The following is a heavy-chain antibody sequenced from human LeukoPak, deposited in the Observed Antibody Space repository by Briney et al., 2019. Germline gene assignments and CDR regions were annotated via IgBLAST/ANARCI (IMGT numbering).Heavy chain of an antibody. J-gene: IGHJ4*02. Sequence: GGSLRLSCAASGFTVSDYYMSWIRQAPGKGLEGVSYISSSSSYTDYADSVKGRFTISRDNAKNSLYLQMNSLRAEDTAVYYCARVPSSISSTAIIFYYFDYWGQGTLVTVSS. D-gene: IGHD2-21*02. V-gene: IGHV3-11*06. CDR2: ISSSSSYT. CDR1: GFTVSDYY. CDR3: ARVPSSISSTAIIFYYFDY.